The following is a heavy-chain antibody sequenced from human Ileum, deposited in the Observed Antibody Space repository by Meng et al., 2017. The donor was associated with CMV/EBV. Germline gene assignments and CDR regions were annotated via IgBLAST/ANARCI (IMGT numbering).Heavy chain of an antibody. J-gene: IGHJ5*02. D-gene: IGHD3-10*01. V-gene: IGHV3-53*01. CDR3: TKDGDYYGPNWYDP. CDR1: GFSVSNNY. CDR2: IYGGGDT. Sequence: GESLKISCAASGFSVSNNYMTWVRQAPGKGLEWISAIYGGGDTFYVDSVRGRFTISRDNSKNTLYLQMNSLRAEDTAVYYCTKDGDYYGPNWYDPWGQGTLVTVSS.